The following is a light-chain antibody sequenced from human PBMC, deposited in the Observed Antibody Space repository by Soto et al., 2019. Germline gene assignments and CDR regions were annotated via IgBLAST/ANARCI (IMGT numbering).Light chain of an antibody. V-gene: IGKV3-11*01. CDR1: QSVSSY. Sequence: EIVLTQSPGTLSLSPGERATLYCRAGQSVSSYLAWYQQKPGQPPRLLIYDASKRATGIPARFSGSGSGTDFTLTISSLEAEDFAVYYCHQRSNWLDTFGQGTRLEIK. CDR3: HQRSNWLDT. CDR2: DAS. J-gene: IGKJ5*01.